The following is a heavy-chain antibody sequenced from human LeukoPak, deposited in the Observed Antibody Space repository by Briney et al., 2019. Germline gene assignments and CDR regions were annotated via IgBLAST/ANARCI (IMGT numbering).Heavy chain of an antibody. V-gene: IGHV4-34*01. Sequence: SETLSLTCAVYGGSFSGYYWSWIRQPPGKGLEWIGEINYSGSTNYNPSLKSRVTISVDTSKNQFSLKLSSVTAADTAVYYCARGRKSYYYYYMDVWGKGTTVTVSS. CDR3: ARGRKSYYYYYMDV. J-gene: IGHJ6*03. CDR2: INYSGST. CDR1: GGSFSGYY.